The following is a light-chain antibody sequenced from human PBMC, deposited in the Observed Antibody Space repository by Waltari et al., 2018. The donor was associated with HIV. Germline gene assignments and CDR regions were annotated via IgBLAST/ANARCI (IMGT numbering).Light chain of an antibody. J-gene: IGLJ1*01. Sequence: QSALTQPASVSGSPGQSITISCTGTSNDVGSYNLVSCYQQHPGKAPKLMIYEVNKRPSGVSNRFSGSKSGDTASLTISGLQAEDEADYYCCSYAGSSTFYVFGTATKATVL. CDR3: CSYAGSSTFYV. CDR2: EVN. V-gene: IGLV2-23*02. CDR1: SNDVGSYNL.